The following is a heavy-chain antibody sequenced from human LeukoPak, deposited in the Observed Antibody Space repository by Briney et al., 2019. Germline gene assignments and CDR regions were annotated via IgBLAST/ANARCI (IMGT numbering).Heavy chain of an antibody. CDR3: ARDLWERRTVTTPLWGY. CDR2: INPNSGGT. CDR1: GHTFTGYY. V-gene: IGHV1-2*02. J-gene: IGHJ4*02. D-gene: IGHD4-11*01. Sequence: ASVKVSCKASGHTFTGYYMHWVRQAPGQGLEWMGWINPNSGGTNYAQKFQGRVTMTRDTSISTAYMELSRLRSDDTAVYYCARDLWERRTVTTPLWGYWGQGTLVTVSS.